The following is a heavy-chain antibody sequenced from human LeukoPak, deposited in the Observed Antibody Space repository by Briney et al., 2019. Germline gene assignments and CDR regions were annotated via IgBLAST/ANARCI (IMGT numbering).Heavy chain of an antibody. J-gene: IGHJ3*01. CDR2: IGGSGGSA. D-gene: IGHD3-22*01. CDR3: SKGGRWDYYDSSH. Sequence: GSLRLSCTASGFSFSSYALNWVRQAPGRGLEWVSSIGGSGGSAYYADSVKGRFTISRDNSKNTLYLQINSLRAEDTAVYYCSKGGRWDYYDSSHWGQGTMVIVSS. CDR1: GFSFSSYA. V-gene: IGHV3-23*01.